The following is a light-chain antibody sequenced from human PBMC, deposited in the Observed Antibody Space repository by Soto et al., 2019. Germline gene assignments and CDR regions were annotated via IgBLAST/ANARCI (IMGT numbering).Light chain of an antibody. J-gene: IGKJ2*01. Sequence: EIVMTQSPATLSVAPGGRATLSCRASQSLRNNLAWYQQRPGQAPRLLIYGASTRATGIPARFSGSGSGTDFTLTISSRQSEDFAVYYCQQYNNWPPLTFGQGTKLEIK. CDR1: QSLRNN. V-gene: IGKV3D-15*01. CDR2: GAS. CDR3: QQYNNWPPLT.